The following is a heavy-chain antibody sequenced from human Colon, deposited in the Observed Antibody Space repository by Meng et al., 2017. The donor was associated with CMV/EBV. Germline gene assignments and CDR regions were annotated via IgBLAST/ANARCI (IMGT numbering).Heavy chain of an antibody. CDR1: GFTFSSYS. Sequence: EVQLVESGXXXXXPXXSXXLSCAASGFTFSSYSIHWVRQAPGKGLEWVSSISSGGDYIYYADSVKGRFTISRDNAKNSLYLQMNSLRAEDTSVYYCARGARIAAIGGFYYYDYWGQGTLVTVSS. CDR3: ARGARIAAIGGFYYYDY. CDR2: ISSGGDYI. J-gene: IGHJ4*02. V-gene: IGHV3-21*01. D-gene: IGHD6-13*01.